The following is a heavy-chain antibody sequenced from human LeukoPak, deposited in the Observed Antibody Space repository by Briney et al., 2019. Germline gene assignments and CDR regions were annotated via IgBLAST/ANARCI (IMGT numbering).Heavy chain of an antibody. V-gene: IGHV4-59*01. Sequence: SETLSLTCSISDGSISNYYWNWIRQSPGKGLEWIGHIHYSGSTHYNPSLQSRVSISIDTSKSHFSLKLRSVTAADTAVYYCARWGHFETSGYFVVEYWGQGALVTVSS. D-gene: IGHD5-12*01. CDR1: DGSISNYY. CDR3: ARWGHFETSGYFVVEY. J-gene: IGHJ4*02. CDR2: IHYSGST.